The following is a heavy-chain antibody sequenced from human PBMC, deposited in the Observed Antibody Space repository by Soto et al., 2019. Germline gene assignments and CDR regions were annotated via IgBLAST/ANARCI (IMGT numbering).Heavy chain of an antibody. Sequence: QVQLQESGPGLVKPSETLSLTCTVSGGSISSYYWSWIRQPPGKGLEWIGYIYYSGSTNYNPSLKCRDTITLDTSKNQFSLKRSSVNDADTAVDYCERRLGWFGQEDDLDMRGQGTMVTVSS. J-gene: IGHJ3*02. CDR1: GGSISSYY. CDR2: IYYSGST. CDR3: ERRLGWFGQEDDLDM. D-gene: IGHD3-10*01. V-gene: IGHV4-59*08.